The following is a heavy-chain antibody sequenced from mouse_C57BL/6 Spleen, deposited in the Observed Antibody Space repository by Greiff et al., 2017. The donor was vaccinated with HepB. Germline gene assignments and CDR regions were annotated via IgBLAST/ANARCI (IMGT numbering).Heavy chain of an antibody. V-gene: IGHV5-4*03. Sequence: EVKVVESGGGLVKPGGSLKLSCAASGFTFSSYAMSWVRQTPEKRLEWVATISDGGSYTYYPDNVKGRFTISRDNAKNNLYLQMSHLKSEDTAMYYCARVGSSHFDYWGQGTTLTVSS. CDR3: ARVGSSHFDY. J-gene: IGHJ2*01. CDR1: GFTFSSYA. CDR2: ISDGGSYT. D-gene: IGHD1-1*01.